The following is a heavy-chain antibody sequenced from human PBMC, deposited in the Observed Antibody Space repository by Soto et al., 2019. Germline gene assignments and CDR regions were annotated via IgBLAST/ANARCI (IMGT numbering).Heavy chain of an antibody. V-gene: IGHV4-4*02. CDR1: CGSISSSNW. J-gene: IGHJ4*02. Sequence: SETLSLTFAVSCGSISSSNWWSWVRQPPGKGLEWIGEIYHSGSTNYNPSLKSRVTISVDKSKNQFSLKLSSVTAADTAVYYCARTRERRTYFDYWGQGTLVTVSS. CDR2: IYHSGST. D-gene: IGHD1-26*01. CDR3: ARTRERRTYFDY.